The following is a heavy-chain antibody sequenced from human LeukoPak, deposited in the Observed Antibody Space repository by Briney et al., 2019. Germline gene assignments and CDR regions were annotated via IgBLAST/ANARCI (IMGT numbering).Heavy chain of an antibody. CDR2: IYYSGST. J-gene: IGHJ4*01. V-gene: IGHV4-39*01. Sequence: KPSETLSLTCTVPGGSISSSSYYWGWLRQPPGKGLEWTGSIYYSGSTYYNPSLKRRVTMSVDTSKNQFPLKLSSVTAADTAVYYCANTCGGNPIDGWGQGTLVTASS. CDR1: GGSISSSSYY. D-gene: IGHD4-23*01. CDR3: ANTCGGNPIDG.